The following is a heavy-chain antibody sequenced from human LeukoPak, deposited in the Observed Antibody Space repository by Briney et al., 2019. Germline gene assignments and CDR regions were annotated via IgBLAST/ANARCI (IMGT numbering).Heavy chain of an antibody. CDR2: IIPIFGTA. V-gene: IGHV1-69*05. D-gene: IGHD3-22*01. J-gene: IGHJ4*02. CDR3: AREGKPVDYYDSSGYYYIFDY. Sequence: SVKVSCKASGGTFSSYAISWVRQAPGQGLEWMGGIIPIFGTANYAQKFQGRVTITTDESTSTAYMELSSLRSEDTAVYYCAREGKPVDYYDSSGYYYIFDYWGQGTLVTVSS. CDR1: GGTFSSYA.